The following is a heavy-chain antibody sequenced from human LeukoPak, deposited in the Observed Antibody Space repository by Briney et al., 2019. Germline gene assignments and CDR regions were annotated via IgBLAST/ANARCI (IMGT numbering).Heavy chain of an antibody. CDR2: ISYDGRRK. CDR3: ARESLGGSWFDY. CDR1: RFTFSSYT. J-gene: IGHJ4*02. D-gene: IGHD6-13*01. Sequence: GGALRLSCVASRFTFSSYTMHGVRQAPGKGLDGVARISYDGRRKYYADSVKGRFTLSRDNSKNMLYLQMNSLRADDPAVSYCARESLGGSWFDYWGQGTLVTVSS. V-gene: IGHV3-30*04.